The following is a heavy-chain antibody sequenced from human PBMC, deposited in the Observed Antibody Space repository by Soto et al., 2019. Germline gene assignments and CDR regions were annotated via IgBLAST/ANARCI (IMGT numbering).Heavy chain of an antibody. CDR1: GGTLTNYV. J-gene: IGHJ5*02. CDR2: LIPIFGSA. V-gene: IGHV1-69*01. Sequence: QVQLVQSGAEVRKPGSSVKVSCKISGGTLTNYVISWLRQAPGQGLEWMGGLIPIFGSANLAQKFQGRVTITADESTSTVNMELSSLTSEDTAVYYGARGRSSPNFEPWGQGTLVTVSS. D-gene: IGHD6-6*01. CDR3: ARGRSSPNFEP.